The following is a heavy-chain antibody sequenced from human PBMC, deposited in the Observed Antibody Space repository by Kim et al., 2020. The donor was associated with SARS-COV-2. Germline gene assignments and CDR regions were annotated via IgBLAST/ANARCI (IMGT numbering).Heavy chain of an antibody. CDR1: GFTFSSYS. V-gene: IGHV3-21*01. J-gene: IGHJ4*02. CDR3: ARGYRRTVGY. CDR2: ISSSSSYI. Sequence: GGSLRLSCVASGFTFSSYSMNWVRQAPGKGLEWVSSISSSSSYIYYADSLKGRFTVSRDKAKNSLFLQMNSLRAEDRAVYYCARGYRRTVGYWCEGGVV. D-gene: IGHD6-13*01.